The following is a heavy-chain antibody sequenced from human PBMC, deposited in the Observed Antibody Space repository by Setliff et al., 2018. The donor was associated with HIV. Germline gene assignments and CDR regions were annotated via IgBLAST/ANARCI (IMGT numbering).Heavy chain of an antibody. CDR3: AGPYFFTY. CDR2: INQEGTEK. CDR1: GFTFSRYW. J-gene: IGHJ4*02. D-gene: IGHD1-26*01. V-gene: IGHV3-7*03. Sequence: PGGSLRLSCVASGFTFSRYWMTWVRQAPGKGLEWVANINQEGTEKYYVGSVKGRFTISRDNSRNSYYLQMDSLRAEDTAVYYCAGPYFFTYWGQGTLVTVSS.